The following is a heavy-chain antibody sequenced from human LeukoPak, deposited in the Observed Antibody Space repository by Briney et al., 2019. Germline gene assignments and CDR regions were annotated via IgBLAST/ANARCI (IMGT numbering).Heavy chain of an antibody. Sequence: GGSLRLSCAASGFTFSSYDMHWVRQATGKGLEWVSAIGTAGDTYYPGSVKGRFTISRENAKNSLYLQLNSLRAGDTAVYYCARWERIKDAFDIWGQGTMVTVSS. CDR2: IGTAGDT. J-gene: IGHJ3*02. D-gene: IGHD1-1*01. V-gene: IGHV3-13*01. CDR1: GFTFSSYD. CDR3: ARWERIKDAFDI.